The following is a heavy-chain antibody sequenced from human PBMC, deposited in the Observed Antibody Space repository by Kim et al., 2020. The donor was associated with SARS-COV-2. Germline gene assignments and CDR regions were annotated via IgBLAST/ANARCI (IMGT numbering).Heavy chain of an antibody. Sequence: SETLSLTCTASGGSISSGDYYWSWIRQPPGKDLEWIGYFYYSGSTYYNPSIKSRVTISVDTSKNQYSLKLSSVTDADTAVYYCARAQGSVTIFGVVIMGAFDIWARGTIVTVSS. CDR2: FYYSGST. J-gene: IGHJ3*02. D-gene: IGHD3-3*01. V-gene: IGHV4-30-4*01. CDR1: GGSISSGDYY. CDR3: ARAQGSVTIFGVVIMGAFDI.